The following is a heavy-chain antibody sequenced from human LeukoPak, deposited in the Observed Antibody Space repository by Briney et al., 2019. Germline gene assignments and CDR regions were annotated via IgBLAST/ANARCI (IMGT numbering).Heavy chain of an antibody. J-gene: IGHJ4*02. CDR2: VNSDGSST. CDR3: TRYNNDHFDY. D-gene: IGHD1-14*01. Sequence: GGSLRLSCAASGFTFSSYWMNWVRQAPGKGLVWVSRVNSDGSSTTYADSVKGRFTISRDNSKNTMSVQMDDLRAEDTAVYYCTRYNNDHFDYWGQGTLVTVSS. V-gene: IGHV3-74*01. CDR1: GFTFSSYW.